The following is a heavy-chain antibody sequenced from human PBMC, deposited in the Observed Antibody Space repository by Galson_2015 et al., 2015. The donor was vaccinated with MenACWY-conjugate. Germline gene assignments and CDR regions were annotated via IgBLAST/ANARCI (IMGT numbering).Heavy chain of an antibody. CDR2: MRYDGSDG. Sequence: SLRLSCATSGFTFSAYGMHWVRQAPGKGLEWLAFMRYDGSDGTYADSVKGRFIISRDDSRRTLSLQMNNLTTEDTAEYFCAKDKIYFGSGSYLYYFDYWGQGTLVTVSS. D-gene: IGHD3-10*01. CDR3: AKDKIYFGSGSYLYYFDY. V-gene: IGHV3-30*02. J-gene: IGHJ4*02. CDR1: GFTFSAYG.